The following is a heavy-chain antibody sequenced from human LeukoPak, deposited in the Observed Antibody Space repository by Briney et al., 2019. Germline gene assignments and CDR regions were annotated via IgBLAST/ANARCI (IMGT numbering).Heavy chain of an antibody. Sequence: GGSLRPSCAASGFTFSSYAMSWVRQAPGKGLEWVSAISGSGGGTYYGDSVKGRFTISRDNSKNTLYLQMNSLRAEDTAVYYCAKGDSGYDAPLDYWGQGTLVTVSS. CDR3: AKGDSGYDAPLDY. J-gene: IGHJ4*02. CDR1: GFTFSSYA. CDR2: ISGSGGGT. V-gene: IGHV3-23*01. D-gene: IGHD5-12*01.